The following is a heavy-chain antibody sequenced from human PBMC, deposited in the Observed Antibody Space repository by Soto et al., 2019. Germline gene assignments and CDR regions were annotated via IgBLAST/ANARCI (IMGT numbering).Heavy chain of an antibody. CDR1: GGSFSGYY. CDR3: ARSSPSIAEPLTFDS. J-gene: IGHJ5*01. V-gene: IGHV4-34*01. CDR2: INHSGST. Sequence: SETLSLTCSVYGGSFSGYYWSWIRQPPVKGLEWIGEINHSGSTNYNPSLKSRVTISVDTSKNQFSLKLSSVTAADTAVYYCARSSPSIAEPLTFDSCDKGTRATVSS. D-gene: IGHD6-6*01.